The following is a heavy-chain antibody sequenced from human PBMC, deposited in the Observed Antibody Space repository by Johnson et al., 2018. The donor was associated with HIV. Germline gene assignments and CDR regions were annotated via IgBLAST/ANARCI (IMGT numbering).Heavy chain of an antibody. V-gene: IGHV3-NL1*01. J-gene: IGHJ3*02. CDR2: ISGSGGST. CDR1: GFTFSSYA. CDR3: AKHPDAFDI. Sequence: QVQLVESGGGVVQPGRSLRLSCAASGFTFSSYAMHWVRQAPGKGLEWVSAISGSGGSTYYADSVKGRFTISRANSKNTLYLQMNRLRAEDTAVYYCAKHPDAFDIWGQGTMVTVSS.